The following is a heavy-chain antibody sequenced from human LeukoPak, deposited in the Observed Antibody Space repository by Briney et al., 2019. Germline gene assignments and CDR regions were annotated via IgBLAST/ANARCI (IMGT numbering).Heavy chain of an antibody. CDR3: ARGGVEYSSSWYAVDY. CDR1: GYMFTSHW. V-gene: IGHV5-51*01. J-gene: IGHJ4*02. Sequence: GESLKISCKGSGYMFTSHWIAWVRQMPGKGLEWMGIIYPSDSETKYSPSFRGQVTISADKSISTAFLQWSSLKASDTAMYYCARGGVEYSSSWYAVDYWGQGTLVTVSS. D-gene: IGHD6-13*01. CDR2: IYPSDSET.